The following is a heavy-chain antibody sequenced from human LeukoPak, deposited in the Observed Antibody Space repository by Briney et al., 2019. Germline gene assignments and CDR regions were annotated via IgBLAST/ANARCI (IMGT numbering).Heavy chain of an antibody. V-gene: IGHV1-2*02. J-gene: IGHJ3*02. CDR3: ARDDGTSSENAFDI. CDR2: VNLNNGGT. Sequence: ASVKVSCKASGYTFTDYYMHWVRQAPGQGLGWMGWVNLNNGGTKYEQKFQGRVTMTRDTSVSTAYMELSRLTSDDTAVYYCARDDGTSSENAFDIWGQGTMVTVSS. CDR1: GYTFTDYY. D-gene: IGHD6-6*01.